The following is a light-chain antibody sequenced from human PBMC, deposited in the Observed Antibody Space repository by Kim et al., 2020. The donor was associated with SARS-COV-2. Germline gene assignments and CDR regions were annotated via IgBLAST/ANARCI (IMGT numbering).Light chain of an antibody. CDR3: QAWDNGTNVA. CDR2: QDS. J-gene: IGLJ2*01. V-gene: IGLV3-1*01. Sequence: SYELTQPPSVSVSPGQTASITCSGDKMGDKYACWYQQKPGQSPVLVIYQDSKRPSGIPERFSGSNSGNTATLTISGTQAMDEADYYCQAWDNGTNVAFGG. CDR1: KMGDKY.